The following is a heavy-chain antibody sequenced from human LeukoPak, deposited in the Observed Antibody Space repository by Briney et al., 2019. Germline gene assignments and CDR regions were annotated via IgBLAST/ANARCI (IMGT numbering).Heavy chain of an antibody. CDR3: ASTGGSYLGDAFDI. V-gene: IGHV4-30-4*08. J-gene: IGHJ3*02. Sequence: PSETLSLTCTVSGGSISSGDYYWSWIHQPPGKGLEWIGYIYYSGSTYYNPSLKSRVTISVDTSKNQFSLKLSSVTAADTAVYYCASTGGSYLGDAFDIWGQGTMVTVSS. D-gene: IGHD1-26*01. CDR1: GGSISSGDYY. CDR2: IYYSGST.